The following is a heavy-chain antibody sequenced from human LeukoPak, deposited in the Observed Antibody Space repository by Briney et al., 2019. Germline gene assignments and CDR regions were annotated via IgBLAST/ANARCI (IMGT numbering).Heavy chain of an antibody. V-gene: IGHV1-8*01. D-gene: IGHD3-9*01. J-gene: IGHJ5*02. CDR2: MNTHRGNT. CDR3: VSTVVLTGNWFDH. CDR1: GYIFTRYD. Sequence: ASLKVSCKASGYIFTRYDINWVRQATGQGREWMGWMNTHRGNTGYAQKFQGRVTMTKNASISTAYLQLSSLISNGPAVSYFVSTVVLTGNWFDHWGQGTLVTVSS.